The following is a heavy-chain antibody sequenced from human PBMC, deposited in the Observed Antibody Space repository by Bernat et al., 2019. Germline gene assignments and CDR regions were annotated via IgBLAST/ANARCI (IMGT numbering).Heavy chain of an antibody. CDR1: GYTFTGYY. CDR2: INPNSGGT. CDR3: ARFHPRYSSSSGAFDI. V-gene: IGHV1-2*04. Sequence: QVQLVQSGAEVKKPGASVKVSCKASGYTFTGYYMHWVRQAPGQGLEWMGWINPNSGGTNFAQKFQGWVTMTRDTSISTAYVELSRLRSDDTAVYYCARFHPRYSSSSGAFDIWGQGTMVTVSS. J-gene: IGHJ3*02. D-gene: IGHD6-6*01.